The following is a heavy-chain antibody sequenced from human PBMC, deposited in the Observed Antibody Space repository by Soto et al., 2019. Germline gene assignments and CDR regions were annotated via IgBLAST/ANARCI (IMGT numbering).Heavy chain of an antibody. J-gene: IGHJ6*02. CDR1: GFTFSSYG. V-gene: IGHV3-33*01. Sequence: GGSLRLSCAASGFTFSSYGIHWGRQAPGKGLEWVAVIWYDGSNKYYADSVKGRFTISRDNSKNTLYLQMNSLRAEDTAVYYCARDPSDYYYGMDVWGQGTTVTVSS. CDR2: IWYDGSNK. CDR3: ARDPSDYYYGMDV.